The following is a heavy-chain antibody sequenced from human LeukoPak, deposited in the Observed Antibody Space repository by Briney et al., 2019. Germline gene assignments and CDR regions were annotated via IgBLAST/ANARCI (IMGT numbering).Heavy chain of an antibody. CDR3: ARRPWLHQRFNVFDV. CDR2: IYPPDSDT. D-gene: IGHD5-24*01. Sequence: PGESLKISCKASGYNLLSYWIGWVRQKPGKGLEWMGTIYPPDSDTTYNPSFEGQVTISADSSIRTASLQWSSLKASDTAIYYCARRPWLHQRFNVFDVWGPGTMVIVSS. CDR1: GYNLLSYW. J-gene: IGHJ3*01. V-gene: IGHV5-51*01.